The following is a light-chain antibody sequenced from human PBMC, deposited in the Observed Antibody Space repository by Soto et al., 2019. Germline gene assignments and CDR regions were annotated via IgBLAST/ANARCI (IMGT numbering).Light chain of an antibody. CDR1: LDVNSY. Sequence: EIQLTQSPSSLSLSPGERATLSCRASLDVNSYLAWYQQKPGQAPRLLIYDASNRAAGTPARFSGSGSGTDFTLTISSLEPEDFALYYCQQRSTWPTFGQGTRLEIK. CDR3: QQRSTWPT. J-gene: IGKJ5*01. CDR2: DAS. V-gene: IGKV3-11*01.